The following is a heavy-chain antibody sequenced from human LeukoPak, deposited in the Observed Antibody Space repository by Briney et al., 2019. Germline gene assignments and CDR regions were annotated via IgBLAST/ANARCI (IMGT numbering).Heavy chain of an antibody. D-gene: IGHD2-15*01. Sequence: PGGSLRLSCAASGFTFSSYAMSWVRQAPGKGLEWVSDISGSGGSTYYADSVKGRFTISRDNSKNTLYLQMNSLGAEDTAVYYCAKPLQDMYNWFDPWGQGTLVTVSS. CDR2: ISGSGGST. V-gene: IGHV3-23*01. J-gene: IGHJ5*02. CDR3: AKPLQDMYNWFDP. CDR1: GFTFSSYA.